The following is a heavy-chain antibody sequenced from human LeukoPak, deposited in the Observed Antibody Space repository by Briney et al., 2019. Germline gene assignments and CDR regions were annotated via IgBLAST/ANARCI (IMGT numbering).Heavy chain of an antibody. CDR3: ARDQGRQWLVRVAVSDWFDP. J-gene: IGHJ5*02. D-gene: IGHD6-19*01. Sequence: GGSLRLSCEASEFRFGRYGMHWVRQVPGKGLEWLAILSHDGRVEFYADSVKGRFTISRDNAKNSLFLQMTSLRVEDTAVYYCARDQGRQWLVRVAVSDWFDPWGQGTLVTVSS. CDR1: EFRFGRYG. V-gene: IGHV3-30*03. CDR2: LSHDGRVE.